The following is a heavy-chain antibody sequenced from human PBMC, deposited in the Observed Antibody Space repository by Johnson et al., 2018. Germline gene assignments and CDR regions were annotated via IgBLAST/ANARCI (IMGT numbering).Heavy chain of an antibody. D-gene: IGHD4-17*01. V-gene: IGHV3-30*18. CDR2: ISYDGSNK. CDR3: AKAIDYGDSKLYYCGLDV. J-gene: IGHJ6*02. Sequence: QVQLVQSGGGVVQPGRSXRLSCAASGFTFSTYGLHWVRQAPGKGLEWVALISYDGSNKYYADSVKGRFTIARDNSKSTLYLQMKSLRAEDTAGYYGAKAIDYGDSKLYYCGLDVWGQGTTVTVSS. CDR1: GFTFSTYG.